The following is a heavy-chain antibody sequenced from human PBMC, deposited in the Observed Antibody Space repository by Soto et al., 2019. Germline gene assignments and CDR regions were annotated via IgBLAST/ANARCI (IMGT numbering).Heavy chain of an antibody. V-gene: IGHV4-34*01. CDR3: ARGLRRVLHYI. CDR1: GESFSGYY. D-gene: IGHD3-10*01. J-gene: IGHJ4*02. Sequence: QVQLQQWGAGLLKPSETLSLTCAVYGESFSGYYWSWIRQPPGKGLEWIGEINHSGSTNYNPSLTMRVTISVDTSKNPFSLKLSSVTAADTAVYYCARGLRRVLHYIWGQGTLVTVSS. CDR2: INHSGST.